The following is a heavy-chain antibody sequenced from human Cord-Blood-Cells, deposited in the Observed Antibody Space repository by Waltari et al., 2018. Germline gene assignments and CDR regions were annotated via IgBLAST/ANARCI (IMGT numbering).Heavy chain of an antibody. J-gene: IGHJ3*02. V-gene: IGHV4-38-2*02. Sequence: QVQLQESGPGLVKPSETLSLTCAVSGYSLSSGYYWGWIRQPPGKGLEWIGSIYHSGSTYYNPSLKSRVTISVDTSKNQISLKLSSVTAADTAVYYCARETGDVLAFDIWGQGTMVTVSS. CDR1: GYSLSSGYY. CDR3: ARETGDVLAFDI. CDR2: IYHSGST. D-gene: IGHD7-27*01.